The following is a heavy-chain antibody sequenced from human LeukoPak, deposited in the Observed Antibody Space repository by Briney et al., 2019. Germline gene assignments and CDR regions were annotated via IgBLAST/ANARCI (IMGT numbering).Heavy chain of an antibody. CDR2: IYYSGST. CDR3: ARDLGSSLSPGY. J-gene: IGHJ4*02. V-gene: IGHV4-39*02. Sequence: SETLSLTCTVSGGSISSSSYYWGWIRQPPGKGLEWIGSIYYSGSTYYNPSLKSRVTISVDTSKNQFSLKLSSVTAADTAVYYCARDLGSSLSPGYWGQGTLVTVSS. D-gene: IGHD6-6*01. CDR1: GGSISSSSYY.